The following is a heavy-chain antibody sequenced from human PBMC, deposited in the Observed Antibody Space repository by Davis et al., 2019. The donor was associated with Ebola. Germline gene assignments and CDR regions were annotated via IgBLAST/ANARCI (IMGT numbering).Heavy chain of an antibody. CDR2: ISAYNGNT. D-gene: IGHD1-7*01. Sequence: ASVKVSCKASGYTFTSYGISWVRQAPGQGLEWMGCISAYNGNTNYAQKLQGRVTITRDTSASTAYMELSSLRSEDTAVYYCASLELRGRYYGMDVWGQGTTVTVSS. J-gene: IGHJ6*02. V-gene: IGHV1-18*01. CDR3: ASLELRGRYYGMDV. CDR1: GYTFTSYG.